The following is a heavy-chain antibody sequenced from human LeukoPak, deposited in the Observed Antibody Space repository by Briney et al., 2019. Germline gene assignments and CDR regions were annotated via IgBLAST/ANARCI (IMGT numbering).Heavy chain of an antibody. D-gene: IGHD3-10*01. CDR1: GFTLSSYG. V-gene: IGHV3-30*18. CDR2: ISYDRSNI. CDR3: AKDLSGRKGSFDH. J-gene: IGHJ4*02. Sequence: GGSLRLSCAASGFTLSSYGMHWVRQAPGKGLEWAAVISYDRSNIYYGDSVKGRFTISRDNSKNTLNLQMNSLRVEDTAVYYCAKDLSGRKGSFDHWGQGTLVTVSS.